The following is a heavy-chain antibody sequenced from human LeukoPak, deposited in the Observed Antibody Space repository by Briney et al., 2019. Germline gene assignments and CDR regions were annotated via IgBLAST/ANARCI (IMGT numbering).Heavy chain of an antibody. CDR3: AKSGVRGVIVFPFDY. J-gene: IGHJ4*02. Sequence: ASVRFSCKASGYTFNNYGISWVRQAPGQGLEWMGWVTSYNGDTNYAQKFQGRVTMSTDTSTSTAYMELRSLRSEDTAVYYCAKSGVRGVIVFPFDYWGQGTLVTVSS. CDR1: GYTFNNYG. D-gene: IGHD3-10*02. CDR2: VTSYNGDT. V-gene: IGHV1-18*01.